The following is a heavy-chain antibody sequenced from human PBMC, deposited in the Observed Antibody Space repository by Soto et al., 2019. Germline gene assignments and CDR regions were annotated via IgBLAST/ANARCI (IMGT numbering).Heavy chain of an antibody. CDR2: IFHSGST. CDR1: GGSFSGYY. V-gene: IGHV4-34*12. J-gene: IGHJ4*02. CDR3: ARDKITGLFDY. Sequence: SETLSITCAVYGGSFSGYYWTWIRQPPGTGLEWIGEIFHSGSTNYNPSFKSRFTISVDTSKNQFSLKLTSVTAADTAVYYCARDKITGLFDYWGQGTLVIVSS. D-gene: IGHD2-8*02.